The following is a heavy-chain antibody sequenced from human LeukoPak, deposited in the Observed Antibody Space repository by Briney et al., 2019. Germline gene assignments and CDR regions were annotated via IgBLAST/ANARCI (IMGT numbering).Heavy chain of an antibody. Sequence: PGGSLRLSCVASGFDFSRYVMHWLRQAPGKGLEWVALMWYDGGTSYYAESVKGRFTISRDNSNGTLYLQMNSLRAEDTAVYYCAKSWAGYYYYGMDVWGQGTTVTVSS. V-gene: IGHV3-33*06. CDR2: MWYDGGTS. CDR1: GFDFSRYV. CDR3: AKSWAGYYYYGMDV. D-gene: IGHD6-19*01. J-gene: IGHJ6*02.